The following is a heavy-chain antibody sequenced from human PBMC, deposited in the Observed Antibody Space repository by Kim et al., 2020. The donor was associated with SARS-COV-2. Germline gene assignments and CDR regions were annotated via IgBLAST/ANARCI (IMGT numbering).Heavy chain of an antibody. V-gene: IGHV4-59*01. D-gene: IGHD3-22*01. CDR3: ARGTLGAYYYDSSGYYPLGY. J-gene: IGHJ4*02. Sequence: SETLSLTCTVSGGSISSYYWSWIRQPPGKGLEWIGYIYYSGSTNYNPSLKSRVTISVDTSKNQFSLKLSSVTAADTAVYYCARGTLGAYYYDSSGYYPLGYWGQGTLVTVSS. CDR2: IYYSGST. CDR1: GGSISSYY.